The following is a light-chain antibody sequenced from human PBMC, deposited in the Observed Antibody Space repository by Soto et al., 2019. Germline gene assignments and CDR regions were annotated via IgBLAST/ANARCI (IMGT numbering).Light chain of an antibody. CDR1: SSDVGGYNY. CDR3: ISYTSSSPYV. CDR2: DVS. J-gene: IGLJ1*01. Sequence: QSVLTQLASVSGSPGQSITISCTGASSDVGGYNYVSWYQHHPGKAPKLIIFDVSNRPSGISNRFSGSKSGNTASLTISGLQAEDEADYYCISYTSSSPYVFGTGTKVTVL. V-gene: IGLV2-14*03.